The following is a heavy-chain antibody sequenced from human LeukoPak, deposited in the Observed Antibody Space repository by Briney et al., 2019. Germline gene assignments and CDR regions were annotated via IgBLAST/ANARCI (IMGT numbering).Heavy chain of an antibody. Sequence: GASVKVSCKASGYTFTSYGISWVRQAPGQGLEWMGWISAYNGNTNYAQKLHGRVTMTTDTSTSTAYMELRSLRSDDTAVYYCARLYSSSWYVGWFDPWGQGTLVTVSS. V-gene: IGHV1-18*01. CDR1: GYTFTSYG. J-gene: IGHJ5*02. CDR2: ISAYNGNT. CDR3: ARLYSSSWYVGWFDP. D-gene: IGHD6-13*01.